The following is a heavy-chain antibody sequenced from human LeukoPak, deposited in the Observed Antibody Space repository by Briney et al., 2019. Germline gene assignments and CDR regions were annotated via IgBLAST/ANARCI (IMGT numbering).Heavy chain of an antibody. J-gene: IGHJ3*02. CDR3: ARDFYRFGGYTYAYAFDM. D-gene: IGHD5-18*01. CDR1: GFTFSTYA. Sequence: GGSLRLSCAAPGFTFSTYAMHWVRQAPGKGLEWVAVISYDGIYKYYADSAKGRFTISRDDSKNTLYLQMNSLRVEDTTLYYCARDFYRFGGYTYAYAFDMWGQGTMVTVSS. V-gene: IGHV3-30*04. CDR2: ISYDGIYK.